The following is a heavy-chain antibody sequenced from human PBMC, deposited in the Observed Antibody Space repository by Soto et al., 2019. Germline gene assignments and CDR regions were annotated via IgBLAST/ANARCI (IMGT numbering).Heavy chain of an antibody. CDR1: GRAFNINADF. D-gene: IGHD1-26*01. J-gene: IGHJ4*02. V-gene: IGHV4-39*01. Sequence: SETLSLTCTVSGRAFNINADFWYLAWIRQPPGNGLEWIGSIDNGGNTHYNAPLKSRVIISADTSKNQFSLSLKYVTAAETAVYYCVKRSLLMAPTWGQGIQVTVSS. CDR3: VKRSLLMAPT. CDR2: IDNGGNT.